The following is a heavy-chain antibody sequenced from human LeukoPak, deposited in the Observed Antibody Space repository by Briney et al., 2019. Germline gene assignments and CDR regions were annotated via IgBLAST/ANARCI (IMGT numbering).Heavy chain of an antibody. V-gene: IGHV4-31*03. D-gene: IGHD3-22*01. CDR3: ARGVMYYYDTSGHHWFDP. J-gene: IGHJ5*02. Sequence: PSQTLSLTCTVSGGSISSGGYYWSWIRQHPGKGLEGIGYIYYSGSTYYNPSLKSRVTISVDTSKNQFSLKLSSVTAADTAVYYCARGVMYYYDTSGHHWFDPWGQGTLVTVSS. CDR1: GGSISSGGYY. CDR2: IYYSGST.